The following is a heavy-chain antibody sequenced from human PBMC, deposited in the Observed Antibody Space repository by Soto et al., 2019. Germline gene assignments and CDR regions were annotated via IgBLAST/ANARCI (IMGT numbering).Heavy chain of an antibody. V-gene: IGHV3-30*18. CDR1: GFTFSSYG. CDR3: AKDPRESGWYGLDC. Sequence: QVQLVESGGGVVQPGRSLRLSCAASGFTFSSYGMHWVRQAPGKGLEWVAVISYDGSNKYYADSVKGRFTISRDNSKNTLYLQMNSLRAEDTAVYYCAKDPRESGWYGLDCWGQGTLVTVSS. CDR2: ISYDGSNK. J-gene: IGHJ4*02. D-gene: IGHD6-19*01.